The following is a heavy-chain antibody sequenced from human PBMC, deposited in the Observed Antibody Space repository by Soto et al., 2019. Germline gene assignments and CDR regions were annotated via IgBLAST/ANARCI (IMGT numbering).Heavy chain of an antibody. CDR3: ARAPDLVPAAIDYYYYGMDV. CDR1: GGSISSSNW. J-gene: IGHJ6*02. V-gene: IGHV4-4*02. D-gene: IGHD2-2*01. CDR2: IYHSGST. Sequence: SETLSLTCAVSGGSISSSNWWSWVRQPPGKGLEWIGEIYHSGSTNYNPSLKSRVTISVDKSKNQFSLKLSSVTAADTAVYYCARAPDLVPAAIDYYYYGMDVWGHGTTVTVSS.